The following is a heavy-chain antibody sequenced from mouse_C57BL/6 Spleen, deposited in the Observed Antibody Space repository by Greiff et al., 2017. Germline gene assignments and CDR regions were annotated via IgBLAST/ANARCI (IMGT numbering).Heavy chain of an antibody. J-gene: IGHJ1*03. V-gene: IGHV2-2*01. Sequence: QVQLKQSGPGLVQPSQSLSITCTVSGFSLTSYGVHWVRQSPGKGLEWLGVIWSGGNTDYNAAFKSRLSISKDNSKCQVFFKMNSLQADDTALYYCAREWGLRLSWYFDVWGTGTTVTVSS. CDR3: AREWGLRLSWYFDV. CDR1: GFSLTSYG. CDR2: IWSGGNT. D-gene: IGHD3-2*02.